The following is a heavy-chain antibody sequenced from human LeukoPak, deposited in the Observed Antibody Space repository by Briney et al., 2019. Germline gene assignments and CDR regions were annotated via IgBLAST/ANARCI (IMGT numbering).Heavy chain of an antibody. V-gene: IGHV3-11*01. J-gene: IGHJ4*02. CDR1: GSSISDSY. CDR3: TRERRGTYYAFES. Sequence: GGSLRLSCDASGSSISDSYMCWIRQSPGKGLQWISYITSGAGSTKYADSVKGRFTISRDKAKNSVALQLNSLRAEDTAVYYCTRERRGTYYAFESWGQGTLVTVSS. D-gene: IGHD3-22*01. CDR2: ITSGAGST.